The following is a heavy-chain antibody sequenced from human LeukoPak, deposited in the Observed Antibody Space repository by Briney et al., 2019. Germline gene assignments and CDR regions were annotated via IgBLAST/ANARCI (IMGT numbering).Heavy chain of an antibody. CDR2: TYYRSTWYN. D-gene: IGHD2-2*01. CDR1: GDSVSSNGVT. Sequence: SQTLSLTCAISGDSVSSNGVTWNWIRQSPSRGLEWLGRTYYRSTWYNDYAVSVRGRITVNPDTSKNQFSLHLNSVTPEDAAVYYCARRLTQYDCFDPWGQGILVTVSS. V-gene: IGHV6-1*01. CDR3: ARRLTQYDCFDP. J-gene: IGHJ5*02.